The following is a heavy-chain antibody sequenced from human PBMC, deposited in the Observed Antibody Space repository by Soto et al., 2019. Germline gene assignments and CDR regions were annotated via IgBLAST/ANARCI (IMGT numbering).Heavy chain of an antibody. CDR1: GGTFSSYA. CDR2: IIPIFGTA. J-gene: IGHJ4*02. Sequence: QVQLVQSGAEVKKPGSSVKVSCKASGGTFSSYAISWVRQAPGQGLEWMGGIIPIFGTANYAQKFQGRVTITADESTRTAYMELSSLRSEDTAVYYCARGDSGSYYRRWVYFDYWGQGTLVTVSS. D-gene: IGHD1-26*01. CDR3: ARGDSGSYYRRWVYFDY. V-gene: IGHV1-69*01.